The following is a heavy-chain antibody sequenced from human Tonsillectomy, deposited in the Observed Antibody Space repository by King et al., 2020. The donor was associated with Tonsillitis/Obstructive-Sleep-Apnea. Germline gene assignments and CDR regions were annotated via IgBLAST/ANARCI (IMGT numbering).Heavy chain of an antibody. CDR1: GGSISSYY. D-gene: IGHD4-17*01. J-gene: IGHJ6*03. V-gene: IGHV4-59*01. CDR3: ARDYGAYGNYYYMDV. CDR2: IYYSGNT. Sequence: MQLQESGPGLVKPSETLSLTCTVSGGSISSYYWSWIRQPPGKGLEWIGYIYYSGNTNYNPSLKSRVTISVYTSKNQFSLKLSSVTAADTAVYYCARDYGAYGNYYYMDVWGKGTTVTVSS.